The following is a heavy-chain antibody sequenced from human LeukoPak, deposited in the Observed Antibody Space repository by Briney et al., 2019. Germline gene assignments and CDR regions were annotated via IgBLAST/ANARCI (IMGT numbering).Heavy chain of an antibody. V-gene: IGHV6-1*01. Sequence: SQTLSLTCAISGDSVSTNSVAWNWIRQSPSRGLQWLGRTYYRSRWNNDYAVSVRSRIAINPDTSKNQFSLQLNSVTPDDTALYFCARGRYSGFDLWGQGTMVTVSS. D-gene: IGHD2-15*01. CDR2: TYYRSRWNN. J-gene: IGHJ3*01. CDR3: ARGRYSGFDL. CDR1: GDSVSTNSVA.